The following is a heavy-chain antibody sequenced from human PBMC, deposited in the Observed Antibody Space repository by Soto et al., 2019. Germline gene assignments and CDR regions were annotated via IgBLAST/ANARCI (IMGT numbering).Heavy chain of an antibody. V-gene: IGHV4-59*01. CDR3: ARWGYYDSSGWEAFDI. CDR2: IYYSGST. D-gene: IGHD3-22*01. CDR1: GGSISSYY. Sequence: SETLSLTCTVSGGSISSYYWSWIRQPPGKGLEWIGYIYYSGSTNYNPSLKSRVTISVDTSKNQFSLKLSSVTAADTAVYYCARWGYYDSSGWEAFDIWGQGTMVT. J-gene: IGHJ3*02.